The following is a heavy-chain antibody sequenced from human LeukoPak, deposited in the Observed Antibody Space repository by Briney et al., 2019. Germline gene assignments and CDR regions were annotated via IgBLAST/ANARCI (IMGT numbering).Heavy chain of an antibody. D-gene: IGHD6-13*01. V-gene: IGHV3-21*01. J-gene: IGHJ4*02. CDR2: ISSSSSYI. Sequence: GGSLRLSCAASGFTFSSYSMNWVSQAPGKGLEWVSSISSSSSYIYYADSVKGRFTISRDNAKNSLYLQMNSLRAEDTAVYYCARERSRSWPYYFDYWGQGTLVTVSS. CDR3: ARERSRSWPYYFDY. CDR1: GFTFSSYS.